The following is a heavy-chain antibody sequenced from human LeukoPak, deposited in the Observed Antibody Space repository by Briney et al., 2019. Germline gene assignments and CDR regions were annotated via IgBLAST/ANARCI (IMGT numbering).Heavy chain of an antibody. CDR1: GGSISSYY. D-gene: IGHD1-26*01. CDR3: ARVGGSYFKYYFDY. CDR2: IYYSGST. Sequence: SETLSLTCTVSGGSISSYYWSWIRQPPGKGLEWIGYIYYSGSTNYNPSLKSRVTISVDTSKNQFSLKLSSVTAADTAVYYCARVGGSYFKYYFDYWGQGTLVTVSS. V-gene: IGHV4-59*01. J-gene: IGHJ4*02.